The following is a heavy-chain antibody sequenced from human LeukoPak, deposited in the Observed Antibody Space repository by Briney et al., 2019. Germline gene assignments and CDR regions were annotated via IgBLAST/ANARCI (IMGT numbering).Heavy chain of an antibody. CDR3: ARMTGYCISTSCYGKNWFDP. CDR2: IIPIFGTA. CDR1: GYTFTAYY. Sequence: SVKVSCKTSGYTFTAYYIHWVRQAPGQGLEWMGGIIPIFGTANYGQKFQGRVTITADESTSTVNMEMSSLRSEDTAVYYCARMTGYCISTSCYGKNWFDPWGQGTLVTVSS. V-gene: IGHV1-69*13. J-gene: IGHJ5*02. D-gene: IGHD2-2*01.